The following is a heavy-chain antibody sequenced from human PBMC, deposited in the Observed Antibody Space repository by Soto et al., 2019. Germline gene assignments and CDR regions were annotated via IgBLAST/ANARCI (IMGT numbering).Heavy chain of an antibody. D-gene: IGHD6-6*01. J-gene: IGHJ6*02. V-gene: IGHV1-69*13. CDR2: IIPIFGTA. CDR3: ARDTSSSIAARDYYYGMDV. Sequence: SVKVSCKASGGTFSSYAISWVRQAPGQGLEWMGGIIPIFGTANYAQKFQGRVTITADESTSTAYMELSSLRSEDTAVYYCARDTSSSIAARDYYYGMDVWGQGTTVTVSS. CDR1: GGTFSSYA.